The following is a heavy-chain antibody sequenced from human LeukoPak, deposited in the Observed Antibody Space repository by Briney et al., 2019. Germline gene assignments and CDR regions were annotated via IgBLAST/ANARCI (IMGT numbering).Heavy chain of an antibody. D-gene: IGHD6-13*01. Sequence: SETLSLTCAVYGGSFSGYYWSWIRQPPGKGLEWIGEINHSGSTNYNPSLKSRVTISVDTSKNQFSLKLSSVTAADTAVYYCARVWQQLVGHYYYYMDVWGKGTTVTVSS. CDR3: ARVWQQLVGHYYYYMDV. V-gene: IGHV4-34*01. J-gene: IGHJ6*03. CDR2: INHSGST. CDR1: GGSFSGYY.